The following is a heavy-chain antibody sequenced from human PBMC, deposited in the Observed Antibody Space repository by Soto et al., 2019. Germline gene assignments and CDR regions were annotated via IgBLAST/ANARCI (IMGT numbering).Heavy chain of an antibody. CDR2: IDPKNGGT. V-gene: IGHV1-2*02. D-gene: IGHD3-10*01. Sequence: ASVKVSCKASGYSIGAYYRHWVRQAPGQGLEWMGWIDPKNGGTVSAQKFQGRLTMTRDTSISTVYMDLSGLTSDDTALYYCGRDDYGIFPYWGQGSLVTVSS. CDR1: GYSIGAYY. CDR3: GRDDYGIFPY. J-gene: IGHJ4*02.